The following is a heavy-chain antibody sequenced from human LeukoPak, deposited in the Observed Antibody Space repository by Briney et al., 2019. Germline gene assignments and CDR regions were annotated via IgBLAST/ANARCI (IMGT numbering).Heavy chain of an antibody. CDR3: TRKGSQWDFLVDY. D-gene: IGHD2/OR15-2a*01. CDR2: ISSSGGTI. Sequence: GALRLSCAASGFSFSSYEMNWVRQAPGKGLEWVSYISSSGGTIYQADSVKGRFTISRDNSENSLYLQMDSLTAEDTAVYYCTRKGSQWDFLVDYWGQGTRVAVSP. V-gene: IGHV3-48*03. CDR1: GFSFSSYE. J-gene: IGHJ4*02.